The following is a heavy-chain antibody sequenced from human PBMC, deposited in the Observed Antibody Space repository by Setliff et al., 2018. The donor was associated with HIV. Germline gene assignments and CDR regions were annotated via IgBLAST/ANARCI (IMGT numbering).Heavy chain of an antibody. D-gene: IGHD3-9*01. J-gene: IGHJ2*01. CDR3: ARGAYYDILTAYFSYFDL. Sequence: GASVKVSCKASGYTFNNYYMHWVRQAPGQGLEWMGIINPSDNRTYYAQKFQGRVTMTRDTSTSSVYMELRSLRSEDTAVYYCARGAYYDILTAYFSYFDLWGRGTLVTVSS. V-gene: IGHV1-46*02. CDR1: GYTFNNYY. CDR2: INPSDNRT.